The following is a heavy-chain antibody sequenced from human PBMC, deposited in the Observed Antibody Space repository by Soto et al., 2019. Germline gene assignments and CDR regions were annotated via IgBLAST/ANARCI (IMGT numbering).Heavy chain of an antibody. D-gene: IGHD3-9*01. V-gene: IGHV4-31*03. CDR1: GGSISSGGYY. CDR3: ARGGYDILTGYKGPDY. CDR2: IYYSGST. Sequence: SETLSLTCTVSGGSISSGGYYWSWIRQHPGKGLEWIGYIYYSGSTYYNPSLKSRVTISVDTSKNQFSLKLSAVTAADTAVYYCARGGYDILTGYKGPDYWGQGTLVTVSS. J-gene: IGHJ4*02.